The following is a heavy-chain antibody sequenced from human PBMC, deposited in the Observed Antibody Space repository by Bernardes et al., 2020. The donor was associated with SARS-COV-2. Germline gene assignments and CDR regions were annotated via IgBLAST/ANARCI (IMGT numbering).Heavy chain of an antibody. Sequence: KVYCKASGGTFGSNHISWVRQAPGQGLEWMGRIMPILGIPNYAQKFQGRVTITADTYTSTAYMELTSLTSDDTAVYYCARDSVLPGWGQGTLVIVSS. CDR1: GGTFGSNH. CDR2: IMPILGIP. D-gene: IGHD1-26*01. V-gene: IGHV1-69*04. CDR3: ARDSVLPG. J-gene: IGHJ4*02.